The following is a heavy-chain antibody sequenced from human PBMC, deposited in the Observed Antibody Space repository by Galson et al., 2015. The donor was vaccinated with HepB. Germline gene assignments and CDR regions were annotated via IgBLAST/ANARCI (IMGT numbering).Heavy chain of an antibody. J-gene: IGHJ6*02. CDR2: ISYDGSNK. CDR3: ARDPTDGITIFGVVIMVGYYGMDV. CDR1: GFTFSSYA. Sequence: SLRLSCAASGFTFSSYAMHWVRQAPGKGLEWVAVISYDGSNKYYADSVKGRFTISRDNSKNTLYLQMNSLRAEDTAVYYCARDPTDGITIFGVVIMVGYYGMDVWGQGTTVTVSS. D-gene: IGHD3-3*01. V-gene: IGHV3-30-3*01.